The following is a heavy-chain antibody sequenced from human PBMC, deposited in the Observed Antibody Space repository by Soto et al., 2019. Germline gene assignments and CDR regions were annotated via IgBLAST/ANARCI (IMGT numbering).Heavy chain of an antibody. CDR1: GGSISSGGYS. V-gene: IGHV4-30-2*01. J-gene: IGHJ5*02. Sequence: SETLSLTCAVSGGSISSGGYSWSWVRQPPGKGLEWIGYIYHSGSTYYNPSLKSRVTISVDRSKNQFSLKLSSVTAADTAVYYCARVPSPRGQGTPVPVSA. CDR2: IYHSGST. CDR3: ARVPSP.